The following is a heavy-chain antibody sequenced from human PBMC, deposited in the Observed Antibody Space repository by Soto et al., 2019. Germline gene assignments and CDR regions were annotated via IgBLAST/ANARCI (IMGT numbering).Heavy chain of an antibody. V-gene: IGHV3-21*01. CDR1: RFTFTSYS. D-gene: IGHD1-7*01. CDR2: ISGSSSYI. CDR3: ARTGASIRNPWFDP. J-gene: IGHJ5*02. Sequence: PGGSLRLSCAASRFTFTSYSMNWVRQAPGKGLEWVSSISGSSSYIYYADSVRGRFTVPRDNAKDSLYLQMNSLRAEDTAVYYCARTGASIRNPWFDPWGQGILVTVSS.